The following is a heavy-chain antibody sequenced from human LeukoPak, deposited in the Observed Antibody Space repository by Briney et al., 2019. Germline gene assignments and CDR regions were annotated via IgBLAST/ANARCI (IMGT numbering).Heavy chain of an antibody. CDR1: GYTFTGYY. CDR3: ARSRPPWLGGRSSSFTYGMDV. V-gene: IGHV1-2*04. Sequence: GASVKVSCKASGYTFTGYYMHWVRQAPGQGLEWMGWINPNSGGTNYAQKFQGWVTMTRDTSISTAYMELSRLRSDDTAVYYCARSRPPWLGGRSSSFTYGMDVWGQGTTVTVSS. J-gene: IGHJ6*02. CDR2: INPNSGGT. D-gene: IGHD6-13*01.